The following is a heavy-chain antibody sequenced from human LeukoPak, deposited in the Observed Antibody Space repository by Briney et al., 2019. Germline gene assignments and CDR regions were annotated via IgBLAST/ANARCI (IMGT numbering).Heavy chain of an antibody. CDR2: ISGRTGGT. D-gene: IGHD3-10*01. CDR1: GFTFTTNA. CDR3: ARGGYGSSTYYNNFDF. Sequence: GGSLRLSCAASGFTFTTNAMSWVRQAPGKGLEWVSAISGRTGGTYYADSVKGRFTISRDNSKSTLYLQMDSLRAEDTAVYYCARGGYGSSTYYNNFDFWGQGTLVTVSS. V-gene: IGHV3-23*01. J-gene: IGHJ4*02.